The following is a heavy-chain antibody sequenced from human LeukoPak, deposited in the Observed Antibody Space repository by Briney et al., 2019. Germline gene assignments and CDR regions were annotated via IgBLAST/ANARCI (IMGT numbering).Heavy chain of an antibody. J-gene: IGHJ4*02. D-gene: IGHD6-19*01. Sequence: GGSLRLSCAASGFTFSSYGMHWVRQAPGKGLEWVAFIRYDGSNKYYADSVKGRFTISRDNSKNTLYLQMNSLRAEDTAVYYCAKAPGWYNKYYFDYWGQGTLVTVSS. CDR3: AKAPGWYNKYYFDY. V-gene: IGHV3-30*02. CDR2: IRYDGSNK. CDR1: GFTFSSYG.